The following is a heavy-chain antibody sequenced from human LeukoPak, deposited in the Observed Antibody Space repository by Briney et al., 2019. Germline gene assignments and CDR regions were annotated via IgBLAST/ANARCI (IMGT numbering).Heavy chain of an antibody. D-gene: IGHD6-19*01. J-gene: IGHJ1*01. CDR3: ARLASVPG. Sequence: ASVKVSCKASGYTFTGYYLHWVRQAPGQGLEWMGWIHPNSGGTNYAQKFQGRVTMSRDTSISTAYMELSSLRSDDTAVYFCARLASVPGWGQGTLVTVSS. CDR2: IHPNSGGT. V-gene: IGHV1-2*02. CDR1: GYTFTGYY.